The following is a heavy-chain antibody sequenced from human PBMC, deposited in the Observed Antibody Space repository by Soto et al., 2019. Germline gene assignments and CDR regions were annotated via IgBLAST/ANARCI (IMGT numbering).Heavy chain of an antibody. CDR2: ISGSGGST. D-gene: IGHD2-2*01. CDR1: GFTFSSYA. J-gene: IGHJ4*02. CDR3: AKAPLGYCIGTTCYYSDY. Sequence: GGSLRLSCAASGFTFSSYAMSWVRQAPGKGLEWVSAISGSGGSTYYADSVEGRFTISRDSSKNTLYLQMNSLRAEDTAVYYCAKAPLGYCIGTTCYYSDYWGQGTLVTVSS. V-gene: IGHV3-23*01.